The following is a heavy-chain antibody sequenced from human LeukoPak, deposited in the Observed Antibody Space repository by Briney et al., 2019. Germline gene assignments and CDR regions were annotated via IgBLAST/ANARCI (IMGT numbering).Heavy chain of an antibody. CDR1: GFTLSSYW. D-gene: IGHD5-24*01. CDR2: INNDGVST. J-gene: IGHJ3*02. Sequence: PGGSLRLSCATSGFTLSSYWMHWVRQVPGKGLEWLSRINNDGVSTSYADSVKGRFTISRDNAKNTLYLRMNSLRAEDTAVYYCASCRDGYNIDAFDIWGQGTMVTVSS. V-gene: IGHV3-74*01. CDR3: ASCRDGYNIDAFDI.